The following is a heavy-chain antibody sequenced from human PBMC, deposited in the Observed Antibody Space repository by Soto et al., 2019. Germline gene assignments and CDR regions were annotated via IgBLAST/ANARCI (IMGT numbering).Heavy chain of an antibody. J-gene: IGHJ6*02. CDR3: AREASGTFYYYYGMDV. V-gene: IGHV3-33*01. Sequence: PGGSLRLSCAASGFTFSSYGMHWVRQAPGKGLEWVAVIWYDGSNKYYADSVKGRFTISRDNSKNTLYLQMNSLRAEDTAVYYCAREASGTFYYYYGMDVWGQGTTVTVSS. CDR2: IWYDGSNK. CDR1: GFTFSSYG.